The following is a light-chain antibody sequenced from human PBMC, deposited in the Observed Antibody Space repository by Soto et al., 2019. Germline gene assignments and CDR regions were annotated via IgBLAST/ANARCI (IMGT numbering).Light chain of an antibody. CDR2: AAS. Sequence: DIQMTQSPSSLSASVGDRVTITCRASQTINAYLNWYQQKPGKAPKLLIYAASSLQSGVPSRFSGSGSGTDFTLTISSLQPEYFATYYCQESYRTPRTFGQGTRLEI. CDR3: QESYRTPRT. CDR1: QTINAY. J-gene: IGKJ2*01. V-gene: IGKV1-39*01.